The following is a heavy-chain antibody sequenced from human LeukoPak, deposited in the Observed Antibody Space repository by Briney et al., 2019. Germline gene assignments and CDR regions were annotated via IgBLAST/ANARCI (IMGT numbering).Heavy chain of an antibody. D-gene: IGHD5-24*01. J-gene: IGHJ4*02. CDR2: IKQDGSDK. CDR1: GFTFSTYW. V-gene: IGHV3-7*01. CDR3: ARTNVEMATTFDY. Sequence: GGSLRLSCAAPGFTFSTYWMSWVRQAPGKGLEWVASIKQDGSDKYYVDSVKGRFTISRDNAKNSLYLQMNSLRAEDTAVYYCARTNVEMATTFDYWGQGTLVTVSS.